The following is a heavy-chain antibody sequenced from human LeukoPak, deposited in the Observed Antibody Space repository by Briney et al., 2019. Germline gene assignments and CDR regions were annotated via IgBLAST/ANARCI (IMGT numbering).Heavy chain of an antibody. Sequence: SETLSFTCTVSGGSISSYYWSWLRQPPGKGLEWSGYIYYSGSTNYNPSLKSRATISVDTSKNQFSLKLSSVTAADTAVYYCARNDGDIVVEVGRYGIDVWGQGTTVTVSS. CDR2: IYYSGST. CDR1: GGSISSYY. D-gene: IGHD2-15*01. CDR3: ARNDGDIVVEVGRYGIDV. J-gene: IGHJ6*02. V-gene: IGHV4-59*08.